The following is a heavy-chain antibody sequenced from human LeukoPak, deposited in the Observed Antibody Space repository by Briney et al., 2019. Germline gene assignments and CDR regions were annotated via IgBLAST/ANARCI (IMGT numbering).Heavy chain of an antibody. CDR1: GFSVSSNY. J-gene: IGHJ6*02. D-gene: IGHD5/OR15-5a*01. CDR3: ARLGSNVYYYYGMDV. CDR2: LYSGGST. V-gene: IGHV3-53*01. Sequence: GGSLRLSCAASGFSVSSNYMSWVRQAPGKGLEWVSILYSGGSTYYADSVKGRFTISRDNSKNTLYLQMNSLRAEDTAVYYCARLGSNVYYYYGMDVWGQGTTVTVSS.